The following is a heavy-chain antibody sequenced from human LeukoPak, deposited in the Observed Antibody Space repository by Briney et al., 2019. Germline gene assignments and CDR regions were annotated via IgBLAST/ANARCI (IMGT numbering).Heavy chain of an antibody. Sequence: PSETLSLTCGVSGVSITSINYWTWVRQPPGKGLEWIGEVNLQGSTNYNPSLMGRVAISVDMSENHISLQLTSVTAADTAVYYCAREGGPYRPLDYSGQGTLVTVSS. J-gene: IGHJ4*02. CDR2: VNLQGST. V-gene: IGHV4-4*02. CDR3: AREGGPYRPLDY. CDR1: GVSITSINY.